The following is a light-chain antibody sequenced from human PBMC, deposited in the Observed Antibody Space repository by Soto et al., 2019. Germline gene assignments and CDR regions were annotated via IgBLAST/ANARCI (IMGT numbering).Light chain of an antibody. CDR2: AAS. V-gene: IGKV1-39*01. CDR1: QSISSY. J-gene: IGKJ2*01. CDR3: QQSYSTPYT. Sequence: DIQMTQSPSSLSASVGDRVTITCRASQSISSYLNWYQQKPGKAPKLLIYAASSLQSGVPSRFSGRGSGTDFTLTISSLQPEDLANYYCQQSYSTPYTFVQGTKLEIK.